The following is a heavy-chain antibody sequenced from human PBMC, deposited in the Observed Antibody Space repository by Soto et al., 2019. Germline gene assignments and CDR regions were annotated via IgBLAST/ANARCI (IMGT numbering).Heavy chain of an antibody. CDR1: GGTFSSYA. CDR3: ARDTIFGVGIIQPQDYYYGMDV. Sequence: SVKVSFKASGGTFSSYAISWVRQAPGQGLEWMGGIIPIFGTANYAQKFQGRVTITADESTSTAYMELSSLRSEDTAVYYCARDTIFGVGIIQPQDYYYGMDVWGQGTTVTVSS. CDR2: IIPIFGTA. V-gene: IGHV1-69*13. J-gene: IGHJ6*02. D-gene: IGHD3-3*01.